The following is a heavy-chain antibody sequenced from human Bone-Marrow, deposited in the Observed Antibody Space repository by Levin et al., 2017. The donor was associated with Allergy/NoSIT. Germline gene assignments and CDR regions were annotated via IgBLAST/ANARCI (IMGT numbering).Heavy chain of an antibody. Sequence: RTGGSLRLSCAASGFTFSNYWMHWVRQAPGKGLVWVSRLNPDGSATNYADSVKGRFTISRDNAKNTLYLQMDSLRAEDTAVYYCVAYNWNDFHCWGQGTLVTVSS. J-gene: IGHJ4*02. CDR1: GFTFSNYW. V-gene: IGHV3-74*01. CDR3: VAYNWNDFHC. CDR2: LNPDGSAT. D-gene: IGHD1-20*01.